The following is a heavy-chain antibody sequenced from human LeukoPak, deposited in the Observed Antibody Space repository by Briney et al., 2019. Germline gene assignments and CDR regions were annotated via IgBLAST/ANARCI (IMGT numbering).Heavy chain of an antibody. D-gene: IGHD2-15*01. CDR1: GGSISSYY. Sequence: SETLSLTCTVSGGSISSYYWSWIRQPPGKGLEWIGYIYYRGSTNYNPSLKSRVTISVDTSKNQFSLRPSSVTAADTAVYYCARDRGCSGGSCYYDYWGQGTLVTVSS. CDR3: ARDRGCSGGSCYYDY. CDR2: IYYRGST. J-gene: IGHJ4*02. V-gene: IGHV4-59*01.